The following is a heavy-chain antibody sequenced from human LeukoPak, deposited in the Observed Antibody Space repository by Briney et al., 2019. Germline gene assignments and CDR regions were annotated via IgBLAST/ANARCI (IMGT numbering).Heavy chain of an antibody. Sequence: GGPLRLSCAASGYTFSSYSINWVRQAPGKGLEWVASISVRSNYIYYADSVTGRFRIFREDASDSKYLQMNNLSAEDTAVYYCVRLRRSIATSGFYYYYDFWGQGTLVTVSS. CDR2: ISVRSNYI. V-gene: IGHV3-21*01. CDR1: GYTFSSYS. CDR3: VRLRRSIATSGFYYYYDF. D-gene: IGHD3-22*01. J-gene: IGHJ4*02.